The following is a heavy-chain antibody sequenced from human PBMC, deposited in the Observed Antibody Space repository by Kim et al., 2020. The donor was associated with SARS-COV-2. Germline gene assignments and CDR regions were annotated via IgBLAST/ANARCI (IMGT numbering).Heavy chain of an antibody. J-gene: IGHJ6*02. V-gene: IGHV3-23*01. CDR1: GFTFSSYA. D-gene: IGHD3-10*01. Sequence: GGSLRLSCAASGFTFSSYAMSWVRQAPGKGLEWVSAISGSGGSTYYADSVKGRFTISRDNSKNTLYLQMNSLRAEDTAVYYCAKPTGVRGVILSMDVWGQGTTVTVSS. CDR3: AKPTGVRGVILSMDV. CDR2: ISGSGGST.